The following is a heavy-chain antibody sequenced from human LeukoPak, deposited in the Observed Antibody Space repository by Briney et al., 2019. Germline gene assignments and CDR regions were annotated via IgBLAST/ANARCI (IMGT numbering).Heavy chain of an antibody. CDR3: ARSSSWYLLSAFDI. CDR1: GFTFSSHS. V-gene: IGHV3-48*01. D-gene: IGHD6-13*01. J-gene: IGHJ3*02. CDR2: ITYSSSTI. Sequence: GGSLRLSCAASGFTFSSHSMNWVRQAPGKGLEWVSYITYSSSTINYVDSVKGRFTISRDNAKNSLYLQMNSLRAEDTAVYYCARSSSWYLLSAFDIWGRGTMVTVSS.